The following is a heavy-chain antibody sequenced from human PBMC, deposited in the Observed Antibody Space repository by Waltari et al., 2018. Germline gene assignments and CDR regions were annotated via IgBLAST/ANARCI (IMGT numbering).Heavy chain of an antibody. CDR1: GFTFSSYS. Sequence: EVQLLESGGVLVQPGGSLRLSCAASGFTFSSYSMNWVRQAPGKGLEWVSYISSSSSTIYYADSVKGRFTISRDNAKNSLYLQMNSLRAEDTAVYYCARSIAVAGFDYWGQGTLVTVSS. J-gene: IGHJ4*02. D-gene: IGHD6-19*01. CDR2: ISSSSSTI. V-gene: IGHV3-48*04. CDR3: ARSIAVAGFDY.